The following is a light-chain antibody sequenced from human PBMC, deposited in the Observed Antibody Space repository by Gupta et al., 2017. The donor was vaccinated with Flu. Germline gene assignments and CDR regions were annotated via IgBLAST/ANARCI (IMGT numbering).Light chain of an antibody. CDR2: VAS. CDR1: ETVRLCK. CDR3: QLYSTSMT. J-gene: IGKJ1*01. V-gene: IGKV3-20*01. Sequence: ERAPLSSRDRETVRLCKLAWEQQKPSQAPRLLIYVASSRATGIPDRFRWTGAGTDFSLAISRLEPEESAVYYCQLYSTSMTFGQGTKVEIK.